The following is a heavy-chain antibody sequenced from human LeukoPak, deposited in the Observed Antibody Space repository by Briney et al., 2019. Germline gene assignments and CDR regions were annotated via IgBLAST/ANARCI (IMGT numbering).Heavy chain of an antibody. V-gene: IGHV1-8*01. Sequence: ASVKVSCKASGYTFTSYDINWVRQAPGQGLEWMGWMNPNSGNTGYAQKFQGRVTMTRTTSISTAYMELSSLRSEDTAVYYCARLRYHYDFWSGYQGYYGMDVWGQGTTVTVSS. CDR3: ARLRYHYDFWSGYQGYYGMDV. CDR1: GYTFTSYD. CDR2: MNPNSGNT. J-gene: IGHJ6*02. D-gene: IGHD3-3*01.